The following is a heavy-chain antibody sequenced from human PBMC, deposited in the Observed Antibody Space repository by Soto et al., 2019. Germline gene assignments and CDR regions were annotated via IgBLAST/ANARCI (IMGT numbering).Heavy chain of an antibody. CDR2: INSDGSST. CDR1: GFTFSSYW. CDR3: ARDRLSGYDTEYNWFDP. D-gene: IGHD5-12*01. Sequence: HPGGSLRLSCAASGFTFSSYWMHWVRQAPGKGLVWVSRINSDGSSTSYAESVKGRFTISRDNAKNTLYLQMNSLRAEDTAVYYCARDRLSGYDTEYNWFDPLGPGTLVTVSS. V-gene: IGHV3-74*01. J-gene: IGHJ5*02.